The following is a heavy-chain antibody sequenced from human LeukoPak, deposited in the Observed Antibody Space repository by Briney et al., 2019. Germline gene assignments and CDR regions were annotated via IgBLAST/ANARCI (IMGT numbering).Heavy chain of an antibody. CDR3: ARGGSSDYYYLDY. D-gene: IGHD3-22*01. J-gene: IGHJ4*02. CDR1: GFTFSNNA. V-gene: IGHV3-23*01. CDR2: ISGSGVST. Sequence: GGSLTLSCSASGFTFSNNAMPWVRLAPGKGLEWVSWISGSGVSTYYADSVKGRFAISRDNSKNTLNLQMHSLRAEDTAVYYCARGGSSDYYYLDYWGQGTLVTVSS.